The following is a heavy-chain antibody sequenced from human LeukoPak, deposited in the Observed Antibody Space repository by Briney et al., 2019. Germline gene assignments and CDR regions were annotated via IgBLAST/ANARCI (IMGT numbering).Heavy chain of an antibody. J-gene: IGHJ3*02. CDR1: GGSLSRGGDY. Sequence: SQTLSLTCTVSGGSLSRGGDYWTWIRQHPGKGLEWIGNTYYGGSTYYNPSLKSRGTISIDTSKNQFSLKLTSMTAADTAVYYCARAYSYGLIHDAFDIWGQGTMVTVSS. CDR3: ARAYSYGLIHDAFDI. D-gene: IGHD5-18*01. CDR2: TYYGGST. V-gene: IGHV4-31*03.